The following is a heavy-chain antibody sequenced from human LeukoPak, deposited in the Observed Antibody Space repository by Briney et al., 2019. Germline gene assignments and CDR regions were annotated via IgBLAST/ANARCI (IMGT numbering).Heavy chain of an antibody. V-gene: IGHV1-18*01. CDR1: GYTFTSYG. CDR2: ISAYNGNT. J-gene: IGHJ4*02. D-gene: IGHD6-6*01. CDR3: ARVGAARFRTPIDY. Sequence: ASVKVSCKASGYTFTSYGISWVRQAPGQGLEWMGWISAYNGNTNYAQKLQGKVTMTTDTSTSTAYMELRSLRSDDTAVYYCARVGAARFRTPIDYWGQGTLVTVSS.